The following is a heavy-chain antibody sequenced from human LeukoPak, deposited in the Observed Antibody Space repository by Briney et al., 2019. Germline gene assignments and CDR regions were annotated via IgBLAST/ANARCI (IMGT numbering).Heavy chain of an antibody. CDR2: IYHSGSS. Sequence: PETLSLTCAVSGYSISSGYYWGWIRQPPGKGLEWIGSIYHSGSSYYNPSLKSRVTISVDTSKNQFSLKLSSVTAADTAVYYCARDLIVVPAAYFDYWGQGTLVTVS. J-gene: IGHJ4*02. V-gene: IGHV4-38-2*02. D-gene: IGHD2-2*01. CDR1: GYSISSGYY. CDR3: ARDLIVVPAAYFDY.